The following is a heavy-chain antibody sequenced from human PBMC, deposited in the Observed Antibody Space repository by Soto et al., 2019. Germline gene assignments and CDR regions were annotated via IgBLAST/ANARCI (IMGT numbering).Heavy chain of an antibody. CDR1: GFTFSSYA. V-gene: IGHV3-23*01. CDR2: ISGSGGST. D-gene: IGHD2-2*01. J-gene: IGHJ5*02. CDR3: AKSPPKSSIVLVPAAISFAGFDL. Sequence: PGGSLRLSCAASGFTFSSYAMSWVRQAPGKGLEWVSAISGSGGSTYYADSVKGRFTISRDNSKNTLYLQMNSLRAEDTAVYYCAKSPPKSSIVLVPAAISFAGFDLWGQGTLVTVSS.